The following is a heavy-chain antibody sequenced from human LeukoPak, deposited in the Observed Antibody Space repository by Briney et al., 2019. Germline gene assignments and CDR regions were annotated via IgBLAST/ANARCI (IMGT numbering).Heavy chain of an antibody. V-gene: IGHV1-18*01. J-gene: IGHJ4*02. CDR3: ARDGTHYYDSSGYYPLFDY. CDR1: GYTFTGYG. Sequence: ASVKVPCKASGYTFTGYGISWVRQAPGQGLEWMGWISAYNGNTNYAQKLQGRVTMTTDTSTSTAYMELRGLRSDDTAVYYCARDGTHYYDSSGYYPLFDYWGQGTLVTVSS. D-gene: IGHD3-22*01. CDR2: ISAYNGNT.